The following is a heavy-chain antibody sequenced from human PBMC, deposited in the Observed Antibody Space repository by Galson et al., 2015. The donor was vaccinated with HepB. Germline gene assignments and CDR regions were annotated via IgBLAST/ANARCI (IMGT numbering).Heavy chain of an antibody. CDR1: GGPITGYY. V-gene: IGHV4-59*08. Sequence: ETLSLTCDVSGGPITGYYWTWIRQSPGKGLEYIAYMYHTLNTEYNPSLNSRVTISVDTSRNQFSLRLTSVTAADTAVYYCARHVSDGPAGRLSGFDPWGQGIHVTVSS. CDR3: ARHVSDGPAGRLSGFDP. CDR2: MYHTLNT. J-gene: IGHJ5*02. D-gene: IGHD6-19*01.